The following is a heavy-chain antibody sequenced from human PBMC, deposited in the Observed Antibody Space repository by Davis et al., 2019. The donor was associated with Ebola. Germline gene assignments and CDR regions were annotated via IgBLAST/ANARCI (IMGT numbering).Heavy chain of an antibody. D-gene: IGHD4-23*01. Sequence: GESLKISCAASGFTFNYYAMSWVRQAPGKGLEWVSLIGGGGDDTYYPDSVKGRFTISRDNSRNMLFLQMNSLRAEDTAVYYCARDPSATVVTHPYDYWGQGTLVTVSS. CDR2: IGGGGDDT. CDR3: ARDPSATVVTHPYDY. V-gene: IGHV3-23*01. CDR1: GFTFNYYA. J-gene: IGHJ4*02.